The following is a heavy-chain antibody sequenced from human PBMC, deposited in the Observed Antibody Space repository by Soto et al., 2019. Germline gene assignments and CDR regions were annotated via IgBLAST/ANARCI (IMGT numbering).Heavy chain of an antibody. J-gene: IGHJ5*02. V-gene: IGHV1-18*01. CDR2: ISAYNGNT. Sequence: CKASGYTFTSYGISWVRQAPGQGLEWMGWISAYNGNTNYAQKLQGRVTMTTDTSTSTAYMELRSLRSDDTAVYYCAREGGGTTPSGWFDLWGQGTLVTVSS. D-gene: IGHD1-7*01. CDR3: AREGGGTTPSGWFDL. CDR1: GYTFTSYG.